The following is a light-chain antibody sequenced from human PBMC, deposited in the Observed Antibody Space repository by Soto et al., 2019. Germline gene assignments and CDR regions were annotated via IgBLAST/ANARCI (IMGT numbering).Light chain of an antibody. J-gene: IGKJ1*01. V-gene: IGKV3-15*01. Sequence: ETVMTQSPATLPLSPGERATLSCRASQSVRSNLGCYQQKPGQAPSLLIYRASTRATGVPARFSGSASGTELTLTINSLQSEDFALYYCQEYDNWPLWTFGQGTKVDIK. CDR2: RAS. CDR3: QEYDNWPLWT. CDR1: QSVRSN.